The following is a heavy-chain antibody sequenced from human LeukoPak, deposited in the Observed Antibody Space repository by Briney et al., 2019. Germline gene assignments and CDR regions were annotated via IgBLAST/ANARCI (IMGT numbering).Heavy chain of an antibody. Sequence: GGSLRLSCAASGFTFSSYGMSWVRQAPGKGLEWVSAISGSGGSTYYADSVKGRFTISRDNSKNTLYLQMNSLRAEDTAVYYCAKEDHYYGSGSYYNAFDYWGQGTLVTVSS. V-gene: IGHV3-23*01. CDR3: AKEDHYYGSGSYYNAFDY. CDR2: ISGSGGST. D-gene: IGHD3-10*01. CDR1: GFTFSSYG. J-gene: IGHJ4*02.